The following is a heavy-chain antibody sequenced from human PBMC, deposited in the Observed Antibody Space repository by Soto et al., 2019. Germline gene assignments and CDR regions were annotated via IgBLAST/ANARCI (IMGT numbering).Heavy chain of an antibody. CDR2: TSGSGGST. CDR3: AKPYYYDSSGEEDALDI. J-gene: IGHJ3*02. CDR1: GFVFSSHA. V-gene: IGHV3-23*01. D-gene: IGHD3-22*01. Sequence: VGSLRLSCAASGFVFSSHAMSWVRQAPGKGLEWVSATSGSGGSTYYADSVKGRFTISRDNSKNTLYLQMNSLRAEDTAVYYCAKPYYYDSSGEEDALDIWGQGTMVTVSS.